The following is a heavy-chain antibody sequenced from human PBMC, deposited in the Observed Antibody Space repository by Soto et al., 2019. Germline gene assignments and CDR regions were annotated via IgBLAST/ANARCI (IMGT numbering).Heavy chain of an antibody. J-gene: IGHJ6*02. Sequence: PSETLSLTCTVSGDSISSSSHYWGWIRQPPGKGLEWIGSIYYSGSTYYNPSLKSRVTISVDTSKNQFSLKLSSVTAADTAVYYCARRVASAYDYYYGMNVWGQGTTVTVSS. V-gene: IGHV4-39*01. CDR1: GDSISSSSHY. CDR2: IYYSGST. CDR3: ARRVASAYDYYYGMNV. D-gene: IGHD2-15*01.